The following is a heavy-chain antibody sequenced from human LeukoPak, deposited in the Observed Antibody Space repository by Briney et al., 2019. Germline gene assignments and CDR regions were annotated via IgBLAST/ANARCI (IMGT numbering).Heavy chain of an antibody. D-gene: IGHD5-18*01. V-gene: IGHV3-7*01. CDR3: ARNQWLPFDAFDI. J-gene: IGHJ3*02. CDR2: IKQDGSEK. CDR1: GFTFSSYW. Sequence: GGSLRLSCAASGFTFSSYWMSWVRQAPGKGLECVASIKQDGSEKYYVDSVKGRFTISRDNTKNSLYLQMNSLRADDTAVYYCARNQWLPFDAFDIWGQGTMVTVSS.